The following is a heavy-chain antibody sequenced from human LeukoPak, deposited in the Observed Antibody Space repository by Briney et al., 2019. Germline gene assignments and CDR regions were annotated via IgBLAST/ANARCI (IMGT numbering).Heavy chain of an antibody. J-gene: IGHJ3*02. Sequence: SETLSLTCTVSGGSISSSSYYWGWIRQPPGKGLEWIGSIYYSGSTYYNPSLKSRVTISVDTSKNQFSLKLSSVTAADTAVYYCARDEEYYYDSSGFDIWGQGTMVTVSS. CDR2: IYYSGST. D-gene: IGHD3-22*01. CDR1: GGSISSSSYY. CDR3: ARDEEYYYDSSGFDI. V-gene: IGHV4-39*07.